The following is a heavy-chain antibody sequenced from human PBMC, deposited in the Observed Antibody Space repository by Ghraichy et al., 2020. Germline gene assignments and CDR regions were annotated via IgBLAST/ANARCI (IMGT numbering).Heavy chain of an antibody. CDR3: AKVRVRYYDIRPDFDY. CDR2: ISGSGGST. D-gene: IGHD3-22*01. CDR1: GFTFSSYA. Sequence: GGSLRLSCAASGFTFSSYAMSWVRQAPGKGLEWVSAISGSGGSTYYADSVKGRFTISRDNSKNTLYLQMNSLRAEDTAVYYCAKVRVRYYDIRPDFDYWGQGTLVTVSS. V-gene: IGHV3-23*01. J-gene: IGHJ4*02.